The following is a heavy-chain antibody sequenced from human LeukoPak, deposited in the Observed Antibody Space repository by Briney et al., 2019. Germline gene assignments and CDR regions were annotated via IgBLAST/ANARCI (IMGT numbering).Heavy chain of an antibody. Sequence: GRSLRLSCAASGFTFNTYALHWVREALGKGLEWVSAICYDGGGKYYADSVKGRFTISRDNSKNTLYLQMNSLRAEDTAVYYCAKSAADYWGQGTLVTVSS. J-gene: IGHJ4*02. CDR3: AKSAADY. CDR2: ICYDGGGK. CDR1: GFTFNTYA. V-gene: IGHV3-33*06. D-gene: IGHD6-25*01.